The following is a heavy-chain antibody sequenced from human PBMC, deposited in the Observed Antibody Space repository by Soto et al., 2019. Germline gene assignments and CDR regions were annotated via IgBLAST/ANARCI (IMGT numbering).Heavy chain of an antibody. D-gene: IGHD5-12*01. CDR1: GGSISSGDYY. CDR3: AREDSGYPNAFDY. CDR2: IYYSGST. V-gene: IGHV4-30-4*01. Sequence: KPSETLSLTCTVSGGSISSGDYYWSWIRQPPGKGLEWIGYIYYSGSTYYNPSLKSRVTISVDTSKNQFSLKLSSVTAADTAVYYCAREDSGYPNAFDYWGQGTLVTVSS. J-gene: IGHJ4*02.